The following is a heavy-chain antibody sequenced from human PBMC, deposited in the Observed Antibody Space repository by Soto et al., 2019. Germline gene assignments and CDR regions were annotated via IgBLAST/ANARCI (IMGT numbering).Heavy chain of an antibody. Sequence: GGSLRLSCAASGFTFSSYSMNWVRQAPGKGLEWVSYISSSSSTIYYADSVKGRFTISRDNAKNSLYLQMNSLRDEDTAVYYCARDWGLYSSSWYRGSWFDPWGQGTLVTVSS. CDR3: ARDWGLYSSSWYRGSWFDP. CDR1: GFTFSSYS. CDR2: ISSSSSTI. V-gene: IGHV3-48*02. J-gene: IGHJ5*02. D-gene: IGHD6-13*01.